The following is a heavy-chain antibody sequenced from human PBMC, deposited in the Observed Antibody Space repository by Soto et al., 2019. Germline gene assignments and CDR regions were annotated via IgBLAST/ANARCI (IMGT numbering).Heavy chain of an antibody. Sequence: GSLRLSCTVSAVSEFSFSDQYMDWVRQAPGKGLGWVGRSRNRVNNFSTAYAASVQGRFTISRDESKNTVYLQMHSLKTDDTAVYYCSRVDPRAKSPDYWGQGTLVTVSS. V-gene: IGHV3-72*01. CDR2: SRNRVNNFST. D-gene: IGHD1-26*01. CDR1: EFSFSDQY. J-gene: IGHJ4*02. CDR3: SRVDPRAKSPDY.